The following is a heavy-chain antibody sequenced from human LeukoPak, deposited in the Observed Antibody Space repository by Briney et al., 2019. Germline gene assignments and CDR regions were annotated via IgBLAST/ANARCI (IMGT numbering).Heavy chain of an antibody. V-gene: IGHV1-8*03. J-gene: IGHJ4*02. CDR3: ARPYDSSGSFDY. D-gene: IGHD3-22*01. Sequence: ASVKVSCKASGYTFTSYDINWVRQATGQGLEWMGWMNPNSGNTGYARKFQGRVTITRNTSISTAYMELSSLRSEDTAVYYCARPYDSSGSFDYWGQGTLVTVSS. CDR1: GYTFTSYD. CDR2: MNPNSGNT.